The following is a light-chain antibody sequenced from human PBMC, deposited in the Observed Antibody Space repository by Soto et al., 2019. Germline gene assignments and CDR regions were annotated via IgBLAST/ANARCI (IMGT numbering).Light chain of an antibody. Sequence: EVVLTQSPGTLSLSPGERATLSCRASQSISTNYLAWYQQKPGQAPKLLIYAASSRLTGIPDRFSGSGSGTDFTLTISRLEPEDFALYYCQQYGRTFGQGTRLESK. J-gene: IGKJ5*01. CDR1: QSISTNY. V-gene: IGKV3-20*01. CDR2: AAS. CDR3: QQYGRT.